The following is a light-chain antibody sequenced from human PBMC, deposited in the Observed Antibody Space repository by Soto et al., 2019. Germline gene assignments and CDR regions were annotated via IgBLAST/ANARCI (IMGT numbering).Light chain of an antibody. J-gene: IGKJ1*01. V-gene: IGKV3-20*01. CDR3: QQYGSSPPT. CDR1: QSISRC. Sequence: DIVLTQSPGTLSLSPGERTTISCRASQSISRCLAWYQQKPGQGPRFLIYGASSRATGTPDRFSGSGSGTDFTLTINRLEPEDFALYYCQQYGSSPPTFGQGTKV. CDR2: GAS.